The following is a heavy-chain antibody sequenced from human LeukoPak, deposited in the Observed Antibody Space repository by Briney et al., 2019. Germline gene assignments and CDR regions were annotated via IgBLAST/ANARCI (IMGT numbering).Heavy chain of an antibody. J-gene: IGHJ4*02. Sequence: GGSLRLSCAASGFTFSNAWMSWVRQAPGKGLEWVGRIKSKTDGGTTDYAAPVKGRFTISRDDSKNTLYLQMNSLKTEDTAVYYCTRGVVPAAKSDYWGQGTLVTVSP. V-gene: IGHV3-15*01. CDR2: IKSKTDGGTT. CDR3: TRGVVPAAKSDY. D-gene: IGHD2-2*01. CDR1: GFTFSNAW.